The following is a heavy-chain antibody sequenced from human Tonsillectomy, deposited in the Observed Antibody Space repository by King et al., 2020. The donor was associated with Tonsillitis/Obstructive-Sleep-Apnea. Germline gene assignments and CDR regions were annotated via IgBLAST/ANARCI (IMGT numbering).Heavy chain of an antibody. Sequence: AQLVQSGAEVTKPGASVKVSCKASGYTFTGYYLHWVRQAPGQGLEWMGRITPGSGDTYYAQKFQGRVTMTSDTSFSTAYMELNSLTSDDTSVYYCARSVIGYSSMDYWGQGTLVTVSS. D-gene: IGHD2-15*01. CDR2: ITPGSGDT. J-gene: IGHJ4*02. CDR3: ARSVIGYSSMDY. CDR1: GYTFTGYY. V-gene: IGHV1-2*06.